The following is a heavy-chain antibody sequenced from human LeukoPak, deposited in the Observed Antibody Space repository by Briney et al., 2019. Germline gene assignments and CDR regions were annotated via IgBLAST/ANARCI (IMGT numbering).Heavy chain of an antibody. CDR3: ARDKSVGATPLDY. D-gene: IGHD1-26*01. CDR1: GFTFSSYW. V-gene: IGHV3-7*05. J-gene: IGHJ4*02. CDR2: IKQDGSEK. Sequence: GGSLRLSCAASGFTFSSYWMTWVRQAPGKGLERVANIKQDGSEKYYVDSVKGRFTISRDNAKRSLYLQMNSLRAEDTAVYYCARDKSVGATPLDYWGQGTVVTVSS.